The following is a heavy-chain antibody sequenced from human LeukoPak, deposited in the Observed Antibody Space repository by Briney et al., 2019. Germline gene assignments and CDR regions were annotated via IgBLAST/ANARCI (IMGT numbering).Heavy chain of an antibody. V-gene: IGHV3-23*01. Sequence: PGGSLRLSSSVYGLTLCNYRMSWLPPAPGKRVEEGAALSDRGSRTNYADSVKGRFTISTDHPKNTLYLQMNSLRAEDTAVYFCAKRGVVIRVILVGFHKEAYYFDSWGQGALVTVSS. J-gene: IGHJ4*02. CDR3: AKRGVVIRVILVGFHKEAYYFDS. CDR1: GLTLCNYR. D-gene: IGHD3-22*01. CDR2: LSDRGSRT.